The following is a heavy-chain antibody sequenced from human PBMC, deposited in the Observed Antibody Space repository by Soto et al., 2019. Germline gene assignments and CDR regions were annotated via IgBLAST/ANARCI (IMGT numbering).Heavy chain of an antibody. CDR2: IIPILGIA. Sequence: QVQLVQSGAEVKKPGSSVKVSCKASGGTFSSYTISWVRQAPGQGLEWMGRIIPILGIANYAQKFQGRVTITADKSTSTAYMELSRLRSEDTAVYYCAGDLVAVAGILGWFAPWGQGTLVTVSS. V-gene: IGHV1-69*08. J-gene: IGHJ5*02. CDR1: GGTFSSYT. CDR3: AGDLVAVAGILGWFAP. D-gene: IGHD6-19*01.